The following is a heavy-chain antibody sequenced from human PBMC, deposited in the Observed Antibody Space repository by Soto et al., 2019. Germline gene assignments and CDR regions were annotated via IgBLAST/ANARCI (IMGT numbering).Heavy chain of an antibody. CDR3: ATRITVFGLLIPPFDP. Sequence: SETLSLTCAVYGGSVNGHYWNWIRQPPGKGLEWIGEINHTGGTHYNPSLKSRVTMSVDTSKNQFSLRLSSVTAADTAIYYCATRITVFGLLIPPFDPWGQGTQVTVSS. CDR2: INHTGGT. CDR1: GGSVNGHY. D-gene: IGHD3-3*01. V-gene: IGHV4-34*01. J-gene: IGHJ5*02.